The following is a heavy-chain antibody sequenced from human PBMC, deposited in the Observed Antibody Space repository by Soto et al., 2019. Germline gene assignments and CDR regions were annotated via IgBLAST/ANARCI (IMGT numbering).Heavy chain of an antibody. CDR2: IYYSGNT. V-gene: IGHV4-30-4*08. J-gene: IGHJ1*01. D-gene: IGHD3-22*01. Sequence: SETLSLTCTVSGGSISSSSYYWGWIRQPPGKGLEWIGYIYYSGNTYYTPSLKSRVTFSVDTSKNQFSLNLRSVTAADTAVYYCARGDISSASRFQYWGQGTLVTVSS. CDR3: ARGDISSASRFQY. CDR1: GGSISSSSYY.